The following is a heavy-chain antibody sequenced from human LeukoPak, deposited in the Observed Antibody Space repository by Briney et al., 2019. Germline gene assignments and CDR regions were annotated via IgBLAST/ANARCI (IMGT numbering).Heavy chain of an antibody. V-gene: IGHV3-48*03. J-gene: IGHJ4*02. Sequence: GGSLRLSCAASGFTFSSYEMNWVRQAPGKGLEWVSYISSSGSTIYYADSVKGRFTISRDNAKNSLYLQMNSLRAEDTALYYCARDLDSGWNFEYWGQGTLVTVSS. CDR1: GFTFSSYE. D-gene: IGHD6-19*01. CDR2: ISSSGSTI. CDR3: ARDLDSGWNFEY.